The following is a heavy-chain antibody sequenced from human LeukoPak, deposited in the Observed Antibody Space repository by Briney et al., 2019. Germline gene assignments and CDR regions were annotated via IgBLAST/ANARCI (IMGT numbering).Heavy chain of an antibody. V-gene: IGHV4-39*01. CDR2: IYYSGST. Sequence: SETLSLACTASGGSISSSSYYWGWIRQPPGKGLEWIGSIYYSGSTYYNASLKSRLTISVDTSKNQFSLNLSSVTAADTADYYCASTGSSSSSSYYFNYWGQGSLVTVSS. CDR1: GGSISSSSYY. J-gene: IGHJ4*02. D-gene: IGHD6-6*01. CDR3: ASTGSSSSSSYYFNY.